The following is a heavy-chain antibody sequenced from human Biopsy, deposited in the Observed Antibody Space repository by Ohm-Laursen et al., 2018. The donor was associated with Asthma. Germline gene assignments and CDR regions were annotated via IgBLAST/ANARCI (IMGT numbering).Heavy chain of an antibody. D-gene: IGHD6-19*01. CDR2: IMTVFGTT. Sequence: GASVKVSCKISGYSLTDLSMHWVRQAPGQGLERLGGIMTVFGTTNYAQKFQGRVTITADESTSTAYMEVTSLRSEDTAIYYCARCQVGYSSGWSLLLKKIYYSGMDVWGQGTAVTVSS. CDR1: GYSLTDLS. J-gene: IGHJ6*02. CDR3: ARCQVGYSSGWSLLLKKIYYSGMDV. V-gene: IGHV1-69*13.